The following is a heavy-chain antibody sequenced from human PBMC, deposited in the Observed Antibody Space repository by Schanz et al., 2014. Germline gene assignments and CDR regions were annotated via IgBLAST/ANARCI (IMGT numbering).Heavy chain of an antibody. Sequence: QVHLVQSGAEVKKPGASVKVSCKASGYIFTSYSMHWVRQAPGQGLEWMGIINPGGGSTNYAQKFQGRVPMTSDTSTSTVYMEMSSLRSDDTAVYYCARGDSGTWNRGWFDPWGQGTLVTVSS. CDR1: GYIFTSYS. CDR2: INPGGGST. V-gene: IGHV1-46*01. CDR3: ARGDSGTWNRGWFDP. D-gene: IGHD1-26*01. J-gene: IGHJ5*02.